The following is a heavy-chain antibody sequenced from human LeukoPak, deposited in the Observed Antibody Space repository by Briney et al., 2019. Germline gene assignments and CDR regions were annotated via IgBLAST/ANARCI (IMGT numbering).Heavy chain of an antibody. CDR1: GYTFTSYA. CDR2: INAGNGNT. V-gene: IGHV1-3*01. Sequence: ASVKVSCKASGYTFTSYAMHWVRQAPGQRLEWMGWINAGNGNTKYSQKFQGRVTITADKSTSTAYMELSSLRSEDTAVYYCARDPRSYYGSGSLAYWGQGTLVTVSS. J-gene: IGHJ4*02. D-gene: IGHD3-10*01. CDR3: ARDPRSYYGSGSLAY.